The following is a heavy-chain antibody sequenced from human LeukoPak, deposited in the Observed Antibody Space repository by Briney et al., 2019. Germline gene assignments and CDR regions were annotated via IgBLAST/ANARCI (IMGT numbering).Heavy chain of an antibody. Sequence: ASVKVSCKASGYTFSNYNINWVRQAPGQGLEWMGWISADNGDTYSAQNLQDRVTLTTETSTSTAYMELRSLRSDDTAVYYCARDPDSSGYYGLSAFDIWGQGTMVTVSS. D-gene: IGHD3-22*01. CDR2: ISADNGDT. J-gene: IGHJ3*02. V-gene: IGHV1-18*01. CDR3: ARDPDSSGYYGLSAFDI. CDR1: GYTFSNYN.